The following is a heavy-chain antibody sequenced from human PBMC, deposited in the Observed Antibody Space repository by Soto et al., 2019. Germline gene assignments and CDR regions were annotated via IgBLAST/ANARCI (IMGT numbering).Heavy chain of an antibody. V-gene: IGHV1-46*01. J-gene: IGHJ6*02. CDR1: GYTFTNYA. Sequence: ASVKVSCKTSGYTFTNYAMHWVRQAPGQRLEWMGIINAISGGATHAQKFQDRVTLTRDTSTSTVYMELGSLRSDDTAVYFCARVGNYYGSGTPRPHYNYAMDAWGQGTTVTVSS. D-gene: IGHD3-10*01. CDR2: INAISGGA. CDR3: ARVGNYYGSGTPRPHYNYAMDA.